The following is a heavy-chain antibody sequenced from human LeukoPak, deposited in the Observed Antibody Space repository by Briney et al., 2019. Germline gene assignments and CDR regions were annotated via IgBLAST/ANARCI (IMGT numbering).Heavy chain of an antibody. V-gene: IGHV4-34*01. CDR1: GGSFSGYY. CDR3: ARGGGLSLYYYMDV. Sequence: SETLSLTCAVYGGSFSGYYWSWIRQPPGKGLEWIGEINHSGSTNYNPSLKSRVTISVDKSKNQFSLKLSSVTAADTAVYYCARGGGLSLYYYMDVWGKGTTVTVSS. CDR2: INHSGST. D-gene: IGHD3-16*01. J-gene: IGHJ6*03.